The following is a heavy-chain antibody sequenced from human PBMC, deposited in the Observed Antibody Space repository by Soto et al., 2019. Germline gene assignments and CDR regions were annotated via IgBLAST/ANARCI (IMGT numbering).Heavy chain of an antibody. CDR3: ARLGFGELRY. Sequence: QVQLQESGPGLVKPSQTLSLTCTVSGGSISSGGYYWSWIRQHPGKGLEWIGYIYYSGSTYYNPXXXXXXXXXXXXXKNQFSLKLSSVTAADTAVYYCARLGFGELRYWGQGTLVTVSS. J-gene: IGHJ4*02. CDR2: IYYSGST. V-gene: IGHV4-31*01. D-gene: IGHD3-10*01. CDR1: GGSISSGGYY.